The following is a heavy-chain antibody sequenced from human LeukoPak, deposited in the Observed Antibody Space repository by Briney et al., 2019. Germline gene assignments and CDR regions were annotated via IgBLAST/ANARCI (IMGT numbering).Heavy chain of an antibody. CDR3: ARLEGIAAQLPEYFQH. J-gene: IGHJ1*01. Sequence: GESLKISCKGSGYSFTSYWIGRVRQMPGKGLEWMGIIYPGDSDTRYSPSFQGQVTISADKSISTAYLQWSSLKASDTAMYYCARLEGIAAQLPEYFQHWGQGTLVTVSS. D-gene: IGHD6-13*01. CDR2: IYPGDSDT. V-gene: IGHV5-51*01. CDR1: GYSFTSYW.